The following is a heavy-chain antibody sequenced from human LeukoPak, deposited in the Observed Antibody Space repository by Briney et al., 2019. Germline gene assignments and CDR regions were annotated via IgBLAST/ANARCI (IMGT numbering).Heavy chain of an antibody. CDR3: AKIVVVPAAYNGMDV. J-gene: IGHJ6*02. D-gene: IGHD2-2*01. CDR2: IKQDGTVQ. CDR1: GFALSAYW. Sequence: GGSLRLSCAASGFALSAYWMNWVRQAPGKGLQWLANIKQDGTVQHYVDSVKGRFTISRDNAKNSLYLQMNSLRAEDTAVYYCAKIVVVPAAYNGMDVWGQGTTVTVSS. V-gene: IGHV3-7*01.